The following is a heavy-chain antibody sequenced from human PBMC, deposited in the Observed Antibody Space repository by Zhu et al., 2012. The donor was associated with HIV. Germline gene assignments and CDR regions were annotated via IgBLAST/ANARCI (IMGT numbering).Heavy chain of an antibody. D-gene: IGHD6-25*01. CDR1: GGSFSGYY. Sequence: QVQLQQWGAGLLKPSETLSLTCAVYGGSFSGYYWSWIRQPPGKGLEWIGEINHSGGTNYNPSLKSRVTISVDTSKNQFSLKLSSVTAADTAVYFCARARAAAGTYYYYCYMDVWGKGTTVTVSS. CDR3: ARARAAAGTYYYYCYMDV. V-gene: IGHV4-34*01. J-gene: IGHJ6*03. CDR2: INHSGGT.